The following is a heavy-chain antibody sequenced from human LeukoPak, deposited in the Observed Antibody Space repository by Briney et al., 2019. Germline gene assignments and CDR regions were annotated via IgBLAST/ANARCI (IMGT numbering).Heavy chain of an antibody. CDR1: GFTFSNYG. CDR3: AKDSYSTMYYYYYYMDV. Sequence: PGGSLTLSCAASGFTFSNYGMHWVRQPPGKGLEWVAFIRYDGSNNYYADSVKGRFTIARDNSKNPLYLQMNSLRAEDTAVYYCAKDSYSTMYYYYYYMDVWGKGTTVSVSS. D-gene: IGHD6-13*01. CDR2: IRYDGSNN. V-gene: IGHV3-30*02. J-gene: IGHJ6*03.